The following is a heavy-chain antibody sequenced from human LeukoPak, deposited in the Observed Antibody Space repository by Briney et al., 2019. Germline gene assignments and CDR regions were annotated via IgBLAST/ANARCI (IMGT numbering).Heavy chain of an antibody. CDR2: IYPGDSDT. D-gene: IGHD3-10*01. CDR1: GYSFTSYW. Sequence: GESLKISCKGSGYSFTSYWIGWVRQMPGKGLEWMGIIYPGDSDTRYSPSFQGQVTISADKSISTAYLQWSSLKASDTAMYYCASNLNYYGSGSYYNFDYWGQGTLVTASS. J-gene: IGHJ4*02. CDR3: ASNLNYYGSGSYYNFDY. V-gene: IGHV5-51*01.